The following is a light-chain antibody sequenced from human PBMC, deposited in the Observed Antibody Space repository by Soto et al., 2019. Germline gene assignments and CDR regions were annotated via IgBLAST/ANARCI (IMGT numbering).Light chain of an antibody. V-gene: IGLV1-44*01. CDR2: NYN. Sequence: QSVLTQPPSASGTRGQRVSISCSGSTSNIGRNPVSWYQQLPGTAPKLLIYNYNQRPSGVPDRFSGSKSGTSASLAISGLRSEDDADYYCASWDDSLNAVLFGGGTKVTVL. CDR3: ASWDDSLNAVL. J-gene: IGLJ2*01. CDR1: TSNIGRNP.